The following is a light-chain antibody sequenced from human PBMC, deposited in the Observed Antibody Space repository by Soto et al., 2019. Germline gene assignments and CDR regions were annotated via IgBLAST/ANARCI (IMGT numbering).Light chain of an antibody. Sequence: QSVLTQPASVSGSPGQSITISCTGTSSDVGGYNYVSWYQQHPGKAPKLMIYEVSNRPSGVSNRFSGSKSGNTASLTISGLQAEDEADYYCSSSTSTTTLDVFGTGTQLTVL. J-gene: IGLJ1*01. V-gene: IGLV2-14*01. CDR1: SSDVGGYNY. CDR2: EVS. CDR3: SSSTSTTTLDV.